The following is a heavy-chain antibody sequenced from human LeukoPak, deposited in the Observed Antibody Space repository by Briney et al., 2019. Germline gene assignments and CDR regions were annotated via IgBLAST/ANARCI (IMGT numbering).Heavy chain of an antibody. V-gene: IGHV1-69*13. CDR3: ASNRGSRYVDAFDI. Sequence: GASVKVSCKASGGTFSSYAIRWVRQAPGQGLEWMGGIIPIFGTANYAQKFQGRVTITADESTSTAYMELSSLRSEDTAVYYCASNRGSRYVDAFDIWGQGTMVTVSS. CDR2: IIPIFGTA. D-gene: IGHD1-26*01. J-gene: IGHJ3*02. CDR1: GGTFSSYA.